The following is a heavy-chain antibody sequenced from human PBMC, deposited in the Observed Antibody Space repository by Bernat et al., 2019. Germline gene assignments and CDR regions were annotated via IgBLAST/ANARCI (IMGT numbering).Heavy chain of an antibody. CDR2: IGASGGST. J-gene: IGHJ1*01. D-gene: IGHD3-22*01. Sequence: EVQLLESGGGLVQPGGSLRLSCAASGFTFSSYAMTWVRQAPGKGLEWVSGIGASGGSTYYEDSVKGRFTISRDNAKNSLYLQMNSLRAEDTAVYYCARDYYYDSSGYYFTEYFQHWGQGTLVTVSS. CDR3: ARDYYYDSSGYYFTEYFQH. CDR1: GFTFSSYA. V-gene: IGHV3-23*01.